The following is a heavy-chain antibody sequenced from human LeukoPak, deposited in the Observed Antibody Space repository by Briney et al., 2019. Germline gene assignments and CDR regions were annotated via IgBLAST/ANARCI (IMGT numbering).Heavy chain of an antibody. Sequence: ASVKVSCKASGYTFTSYDINWVRQATGQGLEWMGWINPNSGGTNYAQKFQGRVTMTRDTSISTAYMELSRLRSDDTAVYYCARVWIKRGVRGYYFDYWGQGTLVTVSS. CDR2: INPNSGGT. CDR1: GYTFTSYD. J-gene: IGHJ4*02. D-gene: IGHD3-10*01. CDR3: ARVWIKRGVRGYYFDY. V-gene: IGHV1-2*02.